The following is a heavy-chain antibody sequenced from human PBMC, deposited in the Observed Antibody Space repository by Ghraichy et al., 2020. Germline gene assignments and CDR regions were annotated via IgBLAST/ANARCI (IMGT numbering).Heavy chain of an antibody. CDR1: GGYISSSSDY. Sequence: ETLSLTCTVSGGYISSSSDYLWGWIRQPPGKGLEWIGSIYYSGDTHYSPSLKSRVIISVDTSKNQFSLNLISVTAADTAVFYCARQVGLGKWTFDIWGQGTMGTVSS. CDR3: ARQVGLGKWTFDI. V-gene: IGHV4-39*01. CDR2: IYYSGDT. D-gene: IGHD3-16*01. J-gene: IGHJ3*02.